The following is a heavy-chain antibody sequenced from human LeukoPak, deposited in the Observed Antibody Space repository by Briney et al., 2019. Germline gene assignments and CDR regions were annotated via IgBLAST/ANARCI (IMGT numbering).Heavy chain of an antibody. CDR2: IYYSGST. CDR1: RASISTYY. D-gene: IGHD3-3*01. CDR3: ARGSDYGDY. V-gene: IGHV4-59*01. Sequence: KSSETLSLTCTVSRASISTYYWSWIRQPPGKGLEWIGYIYYSGSTNYNPSLKGRVTMSVDTSKNQLSLRLSYVTAADTAVYYCARGSDYGDYWGQGTLVTVSS. J-gene: IGHJ4*02.